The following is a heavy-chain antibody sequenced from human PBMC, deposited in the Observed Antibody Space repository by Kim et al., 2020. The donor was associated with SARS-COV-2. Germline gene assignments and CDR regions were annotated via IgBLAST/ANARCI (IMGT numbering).Heavy chain of an antibody. CDR2: IYYSGST. J-gene: IGHJ6*02. CDR1: GDSISSYY. D-gene: IGHD1-20*01. CDR3: ARYKGYKYGMDV. Sequence: SETLSLTCTVSGDSISSYYWSWIRQPPGKGLEWIGYIYYSGSTNYNPSLNSRVTISVDTSKNQFSLKLSSVTAADTAVYYCARYKGYKYGMDVWGQGTTVTVSS. V-gene: IGHV4-59*01.